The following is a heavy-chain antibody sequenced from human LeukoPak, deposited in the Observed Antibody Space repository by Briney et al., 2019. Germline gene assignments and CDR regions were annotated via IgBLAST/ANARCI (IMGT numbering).Heavy chain of an antibody. Sequence: GGSLRLSCAASGFTFDDYGMSWVRQAPGKGLEWVSGINWNGGSTGYADSVKGRFTTSRDNAKNSLYLQMNSLRAEDTALYYCARSIKMTAIPGYWGQGTLVTVSS. J-gene: IGHJ4*02. CDR1: GFTFDDYG. CDR3: ARSIKMTAIPGY. CDR2: INWNGGST. D-gene: IGHD2-21*02. V-gene: IGHV3-20*04.